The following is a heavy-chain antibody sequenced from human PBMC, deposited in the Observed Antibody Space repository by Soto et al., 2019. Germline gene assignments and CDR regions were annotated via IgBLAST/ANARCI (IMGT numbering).Heavy chain of an antibody. D-gene: IGHD6-19*01. V-gene: IGHV1-18*01. Sequence: QVQLVQSGAEVKKPGASVKVSCKASGYTFTSYGISWVRQAPGQGLEWMGWISAYNGNTNYAQKLQGRVTMTTDTSTSTVYMGRGSLRSADAAVYYWARVLPVGLVAYGGQGPLVTVSS. J-gene: IGHJ4*02. CDR2: ISAYNGNT. CDR1: GYTFTSYG. CDR3: ARVLPVGLVAY.